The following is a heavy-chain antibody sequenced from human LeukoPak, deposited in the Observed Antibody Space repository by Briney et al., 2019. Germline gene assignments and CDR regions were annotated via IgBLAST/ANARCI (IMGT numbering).Heavy chain of an antibody. CDR2: IIPIFGTA. D-gene: IGHD3-22*01. J-gene: IGHJ3*02. CDR1: GGTFSSYA. CDR3: ARVREYYYDSSGYYFNAFDI. Sequence: SVTVSCKASGGTFSSYAISWVRQAPGQGLEWMGGIIPIFGTANYAQKFQGRVTITADESTSTAYMELSSLRSEDTAVYYCARVREYYYDSSGYYFNAFDIWGQGTMVTVSS. V-gene: IGHV1-69*13.